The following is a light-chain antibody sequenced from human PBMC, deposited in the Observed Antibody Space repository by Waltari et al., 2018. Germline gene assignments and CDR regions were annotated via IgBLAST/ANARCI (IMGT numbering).Light chain of an antibody. V-gene: IGKV1-9*01. Sequence: DILLTQSPSFLSASVGDRVTITCRASQGISSYLAWCQQKPGKAPKLLIYAASTLQSGVPSRFSGSGSGTEFTLTISSLQPEDFATYYCQQLNSYPITFSQGTRLEIK. CDR2: AAS. CDR3: QQLNSYPIT. J-gene: IGKJ5*01. CDR1: QGISSY.